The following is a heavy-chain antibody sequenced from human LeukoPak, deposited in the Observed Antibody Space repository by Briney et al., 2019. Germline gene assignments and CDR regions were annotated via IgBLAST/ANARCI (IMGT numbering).Heavy chain of an antibody. CDR1: GFIFSGHG. J-gene: IGHJ4*02. Sequence: GGSLRLSCAASGFIFSGHGMHWVRQAPGKGLEWVAFIRYDGSDKYYADSVKGRFTISRDNSKNTLYLQMNSLRAEDTAVYYCAKDLRAAAGTLDYWGQGTLVTVSS. V-gene: IGHV3-30*02. CDR3: AKDLRAAAGTLDY. CDR2: IRYDGSDK. D-gene: IGHD6-13*01.